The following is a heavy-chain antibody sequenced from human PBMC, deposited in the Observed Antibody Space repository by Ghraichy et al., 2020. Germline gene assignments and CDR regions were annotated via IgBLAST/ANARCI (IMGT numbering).Heavy chain of an antibody. CDR3: AAGRVGVAHYYGMDV. CDR1: GFTFTSSA. CDR2: IVVGSGNT. Sequence: SVKVSCKASGFTFTSSAMQWVRQARGQRLEWIGWIVVGSGNTNYAQKFQERVTITRDMSTSTAYMELSSLRSEDTAVYYCAAGRVGVAHYYGMDVWGQGTTVTVSS. D-gene: IGHD3-3*01. J-gene: IGHJ6*02. V-gene: IGHV1-58*02.